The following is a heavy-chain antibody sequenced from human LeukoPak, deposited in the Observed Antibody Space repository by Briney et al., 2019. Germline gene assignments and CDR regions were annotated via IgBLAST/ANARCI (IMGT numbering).Heavy chain of an antibody. CDR2: ISSSSSYI. Sequence: PGGSPRLSCAASGFTFSSYSMNWVRQAPGKGLEWVSSISSSSSYIYYADSVKGRFTISRDNAKNSLYLQMNSLRAEDTAVYYCARDSTFAVATFDYWGRGTLVTVSS. J-gene: IGHJ4*02. D-gene: IGHD2/OR15-2a*01. CDR1: GFTFSSYS. V-gene: IGHV3-21*01. CDR3: ARDSTFAVATFDY.